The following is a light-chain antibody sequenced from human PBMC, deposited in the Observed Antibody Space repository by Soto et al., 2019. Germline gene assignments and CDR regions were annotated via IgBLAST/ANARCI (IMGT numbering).Light chain of an antibody. CDR1: QTISGT. CDR3: QQYDNWPWT. J-gene: IGKJ1*01. V-gene: IGKV3-15*01. Sequence: EIVMTQSPATLSVSPGGGATLSCRASQTISGTLAWYQQKPGQAPRLLIHGASTRAPGFPARFSGSGSGTDFTLTISSLQSEDFAVYYCQQYDNWPWTFGQGTKVEIK. CDR2: GAS.